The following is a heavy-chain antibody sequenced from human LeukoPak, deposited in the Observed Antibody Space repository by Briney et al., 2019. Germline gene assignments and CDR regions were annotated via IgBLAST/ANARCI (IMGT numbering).Heavy chain of an antibody. Sequence: TGGSLRLSCAASGFTFSSYGMHWVRQGPGKGLVRVSRINTDGSSTSSADSVKGRFTISRDNAKNTLYLQMNSLRAEDTAVYYCARDYLCAFDIWGQGTMVTVSS. V-gene: IGHV3-74*01. D-gene: IGHD5-12*01. J-gene: IGHJ3*02. CDR2: INTDGSST. CDR1: GFTFSSYG. CDR3: ARDYLCAFDI.